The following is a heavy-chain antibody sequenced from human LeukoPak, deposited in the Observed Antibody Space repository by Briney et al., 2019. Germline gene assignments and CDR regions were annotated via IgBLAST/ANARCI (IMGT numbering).Heavy chain of an antibody. CDR3: ARDWDYAWGSYRYLYFDY. CDR1: GFTFSSYS. V-gene: IGHV3-21*01. Sequence: GGSLRLSCAASGFTFSSYSMNWVRQAPGKGLEWVSSISSSSSYIYYADSVKGRFTISRDNAKNSLYLQMNSLRAEDTAVYYCARDWDYAWGSYRYLYFDYWGQGTLVTVSP. CDR2: ISSSSSYI. D-gene: IGHD3-16*02. J-gene: IGHJ4*02.